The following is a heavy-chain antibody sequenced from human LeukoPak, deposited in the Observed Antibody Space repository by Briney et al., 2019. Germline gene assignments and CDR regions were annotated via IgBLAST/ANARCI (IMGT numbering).Heavy chain of an antibody. CDR2: IYYSGST. Sequence: SETLSLTCGVYGGSFSGYYWSWIRQPPGKGLEWIGYIYYSGSTNYNPSLKSRVTISVDTSKNQFSLKLSSVTAADTAVYYCARTDAGVADYWGQGTLVTVSS. CDR3: ARTDAGVADY. J-gene: IGHJ4*02. V-gene: IGHV4-59*01. CDR1: GGSFSGYY. D-gene: IGHD3-10*01.